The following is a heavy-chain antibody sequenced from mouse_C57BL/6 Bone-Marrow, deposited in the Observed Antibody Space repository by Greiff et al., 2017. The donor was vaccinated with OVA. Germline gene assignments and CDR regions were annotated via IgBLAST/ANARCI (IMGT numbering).Heavy chain of an antibody. D-gene: IGHD2-3*01. CDR3: ARKYNGYSVAMDY. V-gene: IGHV1-55*01. Sequence: QVQLQQPGAELVKPGASVKMSCQASGYTFTSYWITWVKQRPGQGLEWIGDIYPGSGSNNYNEKFKSKATLTVDTSSSTAYMQLSSLTSDDSAVYYCARKYNGYSVAMDYWGQGTSVTVSS. CDR1: GYTFTSYW. CDR2: IYPGSGSN. J-gene: IGHJ4*01.